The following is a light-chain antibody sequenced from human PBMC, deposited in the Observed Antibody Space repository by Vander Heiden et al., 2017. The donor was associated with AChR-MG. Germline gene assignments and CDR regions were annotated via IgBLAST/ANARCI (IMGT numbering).Light chain of an antibody. J-gene: IGLJ3*02. CDR2: SNN. Sequence: QSVLTQPPSASGTPGHRVTISCSGSSSNIGSNTGNWYQQLPGTAPKLLIYSNNQRRSGVPDRFSGSKSGTSASLAISGLQSEDEADYYCAAWDDSLNGRWVFGGGTKLTVL. CDR1: SSNIGSNT. V-gene: IGLV1-44*01. CDR3: AAWDDSLNGRWV.